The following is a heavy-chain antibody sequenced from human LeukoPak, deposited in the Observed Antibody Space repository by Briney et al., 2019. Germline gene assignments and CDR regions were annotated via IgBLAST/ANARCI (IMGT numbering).Heavy chain of an antibody. CDR3: AEGYHTIAAACDY. CDR1: GFTFDDYA. D-gene: IGHD6-13*01. V-gene: IGHV3-9*01. J-gene: IGHJ4*02. CDR2: ISWNSGSI. Sequence: GGSLRLSCAASGFTFDDYAMHWVRQAPGKGLEWVSGISWNSGSIGYADSVKGRFTISRDNAKNSLYLQMNSLRAEDTALYYCAEGYHTIAAACDYWGQGTLVTVSS.